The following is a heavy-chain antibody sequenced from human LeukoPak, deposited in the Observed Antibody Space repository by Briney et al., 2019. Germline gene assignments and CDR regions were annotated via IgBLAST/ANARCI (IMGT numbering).Heavy chain of an antibody. CDR3: AREVLRYFHWPGDFDY. D-gene: IGHD3-9*01. CDR1: GGSISSSSYY. CDR2: IYYSGST. J-gene: IGHJ4*02. V-gene: IGHV4-39*02. Sequence: SETLSLTCTVSGGSISSSSYYWGWIRQPPGKGLEWIGSIYYSGSTYYNPSLKSRVTISVDTSKNQFSLKLSSVTAADTAVYYCAREVLRYFHWPGDFDYWGQGTLVTVSS.